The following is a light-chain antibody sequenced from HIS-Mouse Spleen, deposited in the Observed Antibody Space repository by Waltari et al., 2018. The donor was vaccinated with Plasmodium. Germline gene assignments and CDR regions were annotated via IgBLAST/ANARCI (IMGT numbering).Light chain of an antibody. V-gene: IGKV1-33*01. CDR3: QQDDNLPYT. CDR1: QDISNY. CDR2: DAS. Sequence: DIQMTQSPSSLSASVGDRVTITCQASQDISNYLNWYQQKPGKAPKLLIYDASNLEKGVPSRVSGSGSGTDFTFTISSLQPEDIATYYCQQDDNLPYTFGQGTKLEIK. J-gene: IGKJ2*01.